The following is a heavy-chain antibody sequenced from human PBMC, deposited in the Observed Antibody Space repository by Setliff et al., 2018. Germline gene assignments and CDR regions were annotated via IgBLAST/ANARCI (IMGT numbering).Heavy chain of an antibody. CDR2: IYYSGST. V-gene: IGHV4-38-2*02. D-gene: IGHD7-27*01. CDR3: ATLTGDRGVDY. Sequence: PSETLSLTCTVSGYSISSGYYWGWIRQPPGKGLEWIGCIYYSGSTYYNPSLKSRVTISLDTSKNQFSLNLNSVTAADTAVYYCATLTGDRGVDYWGQGRLVTVSS. J-gene: IGHJ4*02. CDR1: GYSISSGYY.